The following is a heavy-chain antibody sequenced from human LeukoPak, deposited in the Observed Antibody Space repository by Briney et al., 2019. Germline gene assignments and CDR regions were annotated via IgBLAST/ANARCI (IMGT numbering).Heavy chain of an antibody. Sequence: GASVKVSCKASGGTFSSYAISWVRQAPGQGLEGMGGINPIFGTANNAPKLQGRVTIPAEESTSTPYMALSSLRSEDTAVYYCARAIPTSDSVVVVAAPPTRSPSYWYFDLWGRGTLVTVSS. J-gene: IGHJ2*01. D-gene: IGHD2-15*01. CDR3: ARAIPTSDSVVVVAAPPTRSPSYWYFDL. CDR2: INPIFGTA. V-gene: IGHV1-69*13. CDR1: GGTFSSYA.